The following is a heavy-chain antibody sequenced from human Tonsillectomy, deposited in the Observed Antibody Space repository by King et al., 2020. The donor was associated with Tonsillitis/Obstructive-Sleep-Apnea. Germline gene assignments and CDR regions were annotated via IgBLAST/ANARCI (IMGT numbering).Heavy chain of an antibody. J-gene: IGHJ5*02. D-gene: IGHD3-10*01. CDR1: GGSISSYY. CDR3: ARALMVQGVIGWFDP. V-gene: IGHV4-59*01. CDR2: IYYSGST. Sequence: QLQESGPGLVKPSETLSLTCTVSGGSISSYYWSWIRQPPGKGLEWIGYIYYSGSTNYNPSLKNRVTISVDTSKNQFSLKLSSVTAADTAVYYCARALMVQGVIGWFDPWGQGTLVTVSS.